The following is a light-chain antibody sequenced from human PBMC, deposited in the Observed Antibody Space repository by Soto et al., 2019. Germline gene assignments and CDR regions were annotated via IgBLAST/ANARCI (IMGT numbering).Light chain of an antibody. J-gene: IGKJ5*01. V-gene: IGKV3-20*01. CDR1: QSVGSIY. CDR2: GAS. CDR3: QQYGSSSIT. Sequence: EIVFTQSPGTLPLSPGERATLSCRASQSVGSIYLAWYQQRPGQAPRLLIYGASNRATGIPVRFSGSGSGTDFTLTISGLEPEDFAVYYCQQYGSSSITFGQGTRLEIK.